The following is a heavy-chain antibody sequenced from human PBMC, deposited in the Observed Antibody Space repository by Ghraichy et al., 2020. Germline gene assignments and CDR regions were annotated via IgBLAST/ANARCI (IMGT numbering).Heavy chain of an antibody. V-gene: IGHV4-61*02. J-gene: IGHJ3*01. CDR1: GGSISSGSYY. D-gene: IGHD2-21*01. Sequence: SETLSLTCTVSGGSISSGSYYWSWIRQPAGKGLEWIGRIYTSGSTNYNPSLKSRVTISVDTSKNQFSLKLGPVTAADTAVYYCARVSNVGGVIPWGQGTMVTVSS. CDR2: IYTSGST. CDR3: ARVSNVGGVIP.